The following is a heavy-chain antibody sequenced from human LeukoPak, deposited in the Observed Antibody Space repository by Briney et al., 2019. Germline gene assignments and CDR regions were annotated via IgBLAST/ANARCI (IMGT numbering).Heavy chain of an antibody. CDR3: AKDPTPRTMVRGVIISPHFDY. CDR2: ISYDGSNK. Sequence: PGRSLRLSCAASGFTISRYGMHWVRQAPGKGLEWVTIISYDGSNKYYADSVKGRFTISRDNSKNTLYLQMNSLRAEDTAVYYCAKDPTPRTMVRGVIISPHFDYWGQGTLVTVSS. CDR1: GFTISRYG. V-gene: IGHV3-30*18. J-gene: IGHJ4*02. D-gene: IGHD3-10*01.